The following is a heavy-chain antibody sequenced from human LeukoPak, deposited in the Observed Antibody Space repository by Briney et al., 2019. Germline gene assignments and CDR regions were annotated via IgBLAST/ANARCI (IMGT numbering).Heavy chain of an antibody. V-gene: IGHV3-30*18. CDR2: ISNDGSKK. CDR1: RSMFRAYG. Sequence: PGGSLRLSYVASRSMFRAYGIDWVRQAPGKGLEWVVRISNDGSKKTYADSVRGRFNISRDNGKNTVFLQMNSLRVEDTALYYCAKDLRGAKGALDVWGQGTMVTVSS. J-gene: IGHJ3*01. CDR3: AKDLRGAKGALDV.